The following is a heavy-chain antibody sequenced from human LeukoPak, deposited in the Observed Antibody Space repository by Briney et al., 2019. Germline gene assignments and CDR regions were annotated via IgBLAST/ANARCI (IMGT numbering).Heavy chain of an antibody. CDR2: IYHSGST. CDR3: ARTDDYYYGMDV. D-gene: IGHD3-3*01. J-gene: IGHJ6*02. CDR1: GGSISCGGYS. Sequence: SQTLSLTCAVSGGSISCGGYSWSWIRQPPGKGLEWIGYIYHSGSTYYNPSLKSRVTISVDRSKNQFSLKLSSVTAADTAVYYCARTDDYYYGMDVWGQGTTVTVPS. V-gene: IGHV4-30-2*01.